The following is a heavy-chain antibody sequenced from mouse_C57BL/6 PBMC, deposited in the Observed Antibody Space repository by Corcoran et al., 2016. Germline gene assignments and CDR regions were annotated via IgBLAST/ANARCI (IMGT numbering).Heavy chain of an antibody. CDR3: LTQLGYSRY. J-gene: IGHJ3*01. D-gene: IGHD1-1*01. CDR1: GFLFSNDY. Sequence: EVQLVEAGGGLVQPGGSLRLSCVASGFLFSNDYMHWIRQAPGKGLEWLAYISGSSSNTKYADTVKGRFTISRYNSKNTLYLQMSSLNTEDTAVFYCLTQLGYSRYWGQGTLVTVS. CDR2: ISGSSSNT. V-gene: IGHV5-17*01.